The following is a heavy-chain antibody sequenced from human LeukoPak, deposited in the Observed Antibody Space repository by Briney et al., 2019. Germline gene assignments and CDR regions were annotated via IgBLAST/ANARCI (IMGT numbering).Heavy chain of an antibody. V-gene: IGHV1-18*01. D-gene: IGHD3-9*01. Sequence: ASVKVSCKASGYTFTSYGTSWVRQAPGQGLEWMGWISAYNGNTNFAQKLQGRVTMTTDTSTSTAYMVLRSLRSDDTAVYYCARDQAATNTQVRFCLDWGQGTLVTVSS. CDR2: ISAYNGNT. J-gene: IGHJ4*02. CDR3: ARDQAATNTQVRFCLD. CDR1: GYTFTSYG.